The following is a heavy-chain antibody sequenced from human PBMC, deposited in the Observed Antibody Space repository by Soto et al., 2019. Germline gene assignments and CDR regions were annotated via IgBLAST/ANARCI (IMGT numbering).Heavy chain of an antibody. V-gene: IGHV1-18*04. CDR3: ARDRARGYYDSSGLFINAFDV. CDR2: INPYNANT. J-gene: IGHJ3*01. CDR1: GYTFTNHG. Sequence: ASVKVCCKTSGYTFTNHGINWVRQAPGQGLEWMGWINPYNANTNYAQKVQGRVAMTTDISTSTAYMELRSLRSDDTAVYYCARDRARGYYDSSGLFINAFDVWGQGTMVTVS. D-gene: IGHD3-22*01.